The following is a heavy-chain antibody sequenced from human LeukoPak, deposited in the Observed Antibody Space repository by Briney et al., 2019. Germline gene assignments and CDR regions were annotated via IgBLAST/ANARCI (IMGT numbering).Heavy chain of an antibody. CDR3: ATPRIYCCGDCYPDAFDI. J-gene: IGHJ3*02. CDR1: GGTFSSYA. CDR2: IIPIFGIA. V-gene: IGHV1-69*04. D-gene: IGHD2-21*02. Sequence: ASVKVSCKASGGTFSSYAISWVRQAPGQGLEWMGRIIPIFGIANYAQKFQGRVTITADKSTSTAYMELSSLRSEDTAVYYCATPRIYCCGDCYPDAFDIWGQGTMVTVSS.